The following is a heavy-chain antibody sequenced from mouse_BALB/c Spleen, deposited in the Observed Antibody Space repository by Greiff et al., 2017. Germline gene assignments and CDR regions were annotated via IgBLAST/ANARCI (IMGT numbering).Heavy chain of an antibody. Sequence: EVQVVESGGGLVKPGGSLKLSCAASGFTFSSYAMSWVRQTPEKRLEWVASISSGGSTYYPDSVKGRFTISRDNARNILYLQMSSLRSEDTAMFYCARGRSPLDYWGQGTTLTVSS. CDR1: GFTFSSYA. J-gene: IGHJ2*01. V-gene: IGHV5-6-5*01. CDR2: ISSGGST. CDR3: ARGRSPLDY.